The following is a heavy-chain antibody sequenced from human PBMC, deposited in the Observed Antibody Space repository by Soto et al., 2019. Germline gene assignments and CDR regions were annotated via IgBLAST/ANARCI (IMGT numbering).Heavy chain of an antibody. D-gene: IGHD2-15*01. V-gene: IGHV4-59*01. J-gene: IGHJ6*02. CDR2: IYYSGST. CDR3: ARVTARRPKGYYYYYYGMDV. Sequence: SETLSLTCTVSGGSISSYYWSWIRQPPGKGLEWIGYIYYSGSTNYNPSLKSRVTISVDTSKNQFSLKLSSVTAADTAVYYCARVTARRPKGYYYYYYGMDVWGQGTTVTVSS. CDR1: GGSISSYY.